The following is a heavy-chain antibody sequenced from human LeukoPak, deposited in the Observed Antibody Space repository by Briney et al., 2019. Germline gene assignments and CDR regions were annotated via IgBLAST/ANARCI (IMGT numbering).Heavy chain of an antibody. CDR3: ASIAAAGYYFDY. Sequence: SVKVSCKASGGTFTSYAISWVRQAPGQGLEWMGRIIPIFGTANYAQKFQGRVTITTDESTSTAYMELSSLRYEDAAVYYCASIAAAGYYFDYWGQGTLVTVSS. CDR2: IIPIFGTA. V-gene: IGHV1-69*05. J-gene: IGHJ4*02. CDR1: GGTFTSYA. D-gene: IGHD6-13*01.